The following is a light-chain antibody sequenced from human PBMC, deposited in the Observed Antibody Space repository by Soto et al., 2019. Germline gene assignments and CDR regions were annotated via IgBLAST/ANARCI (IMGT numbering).Light chain of an antibody. V-gene: IGKV3-20*01. CDR3: QQYGSSSIT. CDR1: QSVSSSY. J-gene: IGKJ5*01. CDR2: GAS. Sequence: EIVFTQSPGTLSLSPGERATLSCRASQSVSSSYLAWYQQKPGQAPRLLIYGASSRATGIPDRFSGSGSGTDFTLTISRLEPEDFAVYYCQQYGSSSITFGQGTRLEI.